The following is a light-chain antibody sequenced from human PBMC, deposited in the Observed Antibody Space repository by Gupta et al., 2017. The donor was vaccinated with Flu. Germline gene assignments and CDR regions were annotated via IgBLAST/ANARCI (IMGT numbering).Light chain of an antibody. Sequence: LIKDSSTLQSGVTSRISGSGSGEQFPLTISSLQPDDFATYFCLQYSRYPFTFGQGTKLEIK. CDR2: DSS. V-gene: IGKV1-5*01. CDR3: LQYSRYPFT. J-gene: IGKJ2*01.